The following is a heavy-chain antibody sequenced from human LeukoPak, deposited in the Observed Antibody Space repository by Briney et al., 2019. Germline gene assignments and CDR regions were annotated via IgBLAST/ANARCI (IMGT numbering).Heavy chain of an antibody. CDR3: ASPLGFGGVIVAPFDY. V-gene: IGHV3-30*04. CDR2: ISYDGSNK. Sequence: GGSLRLSCAASGFTFSSYAMHWVRQAPGKGLEWVAVISYDGSNKYYADSVKGRFTNSRDNSKNTLYLQMNSLRAEDTAVYYCASPLGFGGVIVAPFDYWGQGTLVTVSS. CDR1: GFTFSSYA. J-gene: IGHJ4*02. D-gene: IGHD3-16*02.